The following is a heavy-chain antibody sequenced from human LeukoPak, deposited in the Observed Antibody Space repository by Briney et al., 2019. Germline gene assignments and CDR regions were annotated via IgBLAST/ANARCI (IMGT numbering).Heavy chain of an antibody. CDR2: IKSKTDGETT. CDR1: GFTFSNAW. Sequence: GGSLRLSCAASGFTFSNAWMTWVRQAPGQGLEWVARIKSKTDGETTDYAAPVKGRFTISRDDSKNTLYLQMNSLKTEDTAVYYCARFALKTPPTDWGQGTLVTVSS. V-gene: IGHV3-15*01. J-gene: IGHJ4*02. CDR3: ARFALKTPPTD. D-gene: IGHD5-24*01.